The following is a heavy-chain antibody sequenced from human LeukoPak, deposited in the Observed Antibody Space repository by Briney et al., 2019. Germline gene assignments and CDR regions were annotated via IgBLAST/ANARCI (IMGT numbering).Heavy chain of an antibody. CDR2: ISSNGGST. D-gene: IGHD5-18*01. Sequence: GGSLRLSCSASGFTSSGYTMHWVRQAPRKGLQHVSGISSNGGSTYYGDSVKGRFTISRDNSKNTLYLHMSSLRGEDTAVYYCVKEGYSYTFGGYFDYWGQGTLVTVSS. J-gene: IGHJ4*02. CDR1: GFTSSGYT. V-gene: IGHV3-64D*09. CDR3: VKEGYSYTFGGYFDY.